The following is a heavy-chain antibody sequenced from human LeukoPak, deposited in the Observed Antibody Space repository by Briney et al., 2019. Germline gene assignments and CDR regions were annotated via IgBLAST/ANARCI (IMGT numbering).Heavy chain of an antibody. D-gene: IGHD6-19*01. CDR2: IYYSGST. Sequence: SETLSLTCTVSGGSISSSSYYWGWIRQPPGKGLEWIGSIYYSGSTYYNPSLKSRVTISVDTSKNQFSLKLSSVTAADTAVYYCARVKAYSSGWYDYYYYMDVWGKGTTVTVSS. CDR1: GGSISSSSYY. V-gene: IGHV4-39*07. CDR3: ARVKAYSSGWYDYYYYMDV. J-gene: IGHJ6*03.